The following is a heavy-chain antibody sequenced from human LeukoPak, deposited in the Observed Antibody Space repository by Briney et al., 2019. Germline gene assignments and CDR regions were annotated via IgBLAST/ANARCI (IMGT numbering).Heavy chain of an antibody. CDR3: TRDRSALDT. CDR2: ISNIGST. V-gene: IGHV4-59*01. Sequence: PSETLSLTCTVSGASISSYFWTWIRQSPGKGLEWIGYISNIGSTNYNPSLKSRVTISGDTSKNEFSLKLISVTAADTAVYYCTRDRSALDTWGQGTMVTVSS. CDR1: GASISSYF. J-gene: IGHJ3*02.